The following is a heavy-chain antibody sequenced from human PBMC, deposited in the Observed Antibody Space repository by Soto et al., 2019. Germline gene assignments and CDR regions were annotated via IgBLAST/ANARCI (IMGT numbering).Heavy chain of an antibody. V-gene: IGHV4-31*03. CDR2: IYESGST. CDR3: ARSPRQLGGNYYYGTDV. D-gene: IGHD1-1*01. J-gene: IGHJ6*02. CDR1: GGSISSGVFY. Sequence: SETLSLTCSVSGGSISSGVFYWTWIRRHPGKGLDWIGFIYESGSTYYNASLKSRVTISGDTSNNQFSLKLSSVTSADTALYYCARSPRQLGGNYYYGTDVWGQGTTVIVSS.